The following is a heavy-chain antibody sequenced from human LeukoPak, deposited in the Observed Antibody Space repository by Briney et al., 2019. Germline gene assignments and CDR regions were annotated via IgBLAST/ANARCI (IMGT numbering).Heavy chain of an antibody. J-gene: IGHJ4*02. CDR3: ARDLSSGSGSYQDY. V-gene: IGHV1-2*02. Sequence: ASVKVSCKASGYTFTGYYMHWVRQAPGQGLEWMGWINPNSGGTNYAQKFQGRVTMTRDTSISTAYMELSRLRSDDTAVYHCARDLSSGSGSYQDYWGQGTLVTVSS. CDR2: INPNSGGT. CDR1: GYTFTGYY. D-gene: IGHD3-10*01.